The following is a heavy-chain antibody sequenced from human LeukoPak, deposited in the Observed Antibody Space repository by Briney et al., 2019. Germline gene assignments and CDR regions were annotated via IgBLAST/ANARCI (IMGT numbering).Heavy chain of an antibody. D-gene: IGHD3-9*01. CDR3: ATQGYFDWFDASGRGYFDL. Sequence: GASVKVSCKVSGYTLTELSMHWVRQAPGKGLEWMGGFDPEDGETIYAQKSQGRVTMTEDTSTDTAYMELSSLRSEDTAVYYCATQGYFDWFDASGRGYFDLWGRGTLVTVSS. CDR2: FDPEDGET. CDR1: GYTLTELS. J-gene: IGHJ2*01. V-gene: IGHV1-24*01.